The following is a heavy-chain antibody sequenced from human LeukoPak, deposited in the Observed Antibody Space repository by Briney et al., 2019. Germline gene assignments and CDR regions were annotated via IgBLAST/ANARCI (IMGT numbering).Heavy chain of an antibody. J-gene: IGHJ4*02. Sequence: GGSLRLSCAASGFTFGSDAMTWVRQAPGKGLEWVSAISGSGGSTYYADSVKGRFTISRDNSKNTLCLQMNSLRAEDTAVYYFAKAAGYSSTWYADYWGQGTLVTVSS. CDR1: GFTFGSDA. D-gene: IGHD6-13*01. V-gene: IGHV3-23*01. CDR2: ISGSGGST. CDR3: AKAAGYSSTWYADY.